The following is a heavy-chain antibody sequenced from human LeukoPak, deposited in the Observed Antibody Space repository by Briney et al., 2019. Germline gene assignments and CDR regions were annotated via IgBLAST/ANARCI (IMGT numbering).Heavy chain of an antibody. CDR3: ARALLNDYGDYGEIDY. CDR2: IIPIFGTA. Sequence: GASVKVSCKASGGSFNSYAISWERQAPGQGLELMGGIIPIFGTANYAQKFQGRVTITADESTSTAYMELSSLRSEDTAVYYCARALLNDYGDYGEIDYWGQGTLVTVSS. CDR1: GGSFNSYA. V-gene: IGHV1-69*13. D-gene: IGHD4-17*01. J-gene: IGHJ4*02.